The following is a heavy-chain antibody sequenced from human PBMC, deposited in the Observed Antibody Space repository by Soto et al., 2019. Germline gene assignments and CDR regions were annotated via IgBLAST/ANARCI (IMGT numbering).Heavy chain of an antibody. CDR3: ARSDFDRVDY. CDR2: IYYSGST. Sequence: SETLSLTCTVSGGSISSYYWSWIRQPPGKGLEWIGYIYYSGSTNYNPSLKSRVTISVDTSKNQFSLKLSFVTAADTAVYYCARSDFDRVDYWGQGTLVTVSS. CDR1: GGSISSYY. J-gene: IGHJ4*02. D-gene: IGHD3-9*01. V-gene: IGHV4-59*01.